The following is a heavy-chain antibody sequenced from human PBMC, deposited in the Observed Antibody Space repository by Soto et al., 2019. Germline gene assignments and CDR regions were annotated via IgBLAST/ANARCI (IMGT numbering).Heavy chain of an antibody. CDR2: INHSGST. Sequence: QVQLQQWGAGLLKPSETLSLTCAVYGGSFSDYYWSWIRQPPGKGLEWIGEINHSGSTNYNLSLKSRVTISVDTPKNQFSLKLSYVTAADTAVYYCARGKDIVVVVTAEYFQHWGQGALVTVSS. CDR1: GGSFSDYY. J-gene: IGHJ1*01. V-gene: IGHV4-34*01. D-gene: IGHD2-15*01. CDR3: ARGKDIVVVVTAEYFQH.